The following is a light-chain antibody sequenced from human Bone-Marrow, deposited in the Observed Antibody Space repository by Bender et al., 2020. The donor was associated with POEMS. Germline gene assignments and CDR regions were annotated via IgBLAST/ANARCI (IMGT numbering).Light chain of an antibody. CDR1: NFATTS. V-gene: IGLV3-21*03. CDR3: QVWDGRSDHPV. Sequence: SYLLTQPPSVSVAPGKTAKITCGGNNFATTSVHWYQQRPGQAPMLVVYDDSDRPSGIPERFSGSSSENTATLIISNVEAGDEADYYCQVWDGRSDHPVFGGGTKLVVL. J-gene: IGLJ2*01. CDR2: DDS.